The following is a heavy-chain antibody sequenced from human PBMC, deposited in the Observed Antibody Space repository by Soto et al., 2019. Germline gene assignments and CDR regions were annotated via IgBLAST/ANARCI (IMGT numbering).Heavy chain of an antibody. J-gene: IGHJ6*03. CDR2: IYSGGST. CDR3: ARQSQWELLRGYYMDV. Sequence: GGSLRLSCAASGFTVSSNYMSWVRQAPGKGLEWVSVIYSGGSTYYADSVKGRFTISRDNSKNTLYLQMNSLRAEDPAVYYCARQSQWELLRGYYMDVWGKGTTVTVSS. V-gene: IGHV3-53*01. CDR1: GFTVSSNY. D-gene: IGHD1-26*01.